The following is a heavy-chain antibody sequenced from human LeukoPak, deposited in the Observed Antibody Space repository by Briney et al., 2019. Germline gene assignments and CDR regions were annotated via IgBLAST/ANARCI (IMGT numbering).Heavy chain of an antibody. CDR3: ARDLVGYCSGGSCPMGY. D-gene: IGHD2-15*01. V-gene: IGHV1-69*13. J-gene: IGHJ4*02. CDR1: GGTFSSYA. Sequence: SVKVSCKASGGTFSSYAISWVRQAPGQGLEWMGGIIPIFGTANYAQKFQGRVTITADESTSTAYMELSSLRSEDTAVYYCARDLVGYCSGGSCPMGYWGQGTLVTVSS. CDR2: IIPIFGTA.